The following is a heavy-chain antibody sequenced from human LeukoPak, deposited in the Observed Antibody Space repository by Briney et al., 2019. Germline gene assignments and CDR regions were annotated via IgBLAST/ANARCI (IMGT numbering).Heavy chain of an antibody. Sequence: GASLRLSCAASGFTFSSYAMSWVRQAPGKGLEWVSAISGSGGCTYYADSVKGRFTISRDNSKNTLYLQINSPRDEDTGVYYSAKVSAYEYVWGSYRTLGVFDYWGQGALVSASS. J-gene: IGHJ4*02. CDR2: ISGSGGCT. V-gene: IGHV3-23*01. D-gene: IGHD3-16*02. CDR1: GFTFSSYA. CDR3: AKVSAYEYVWGSYRTLGVFDY.